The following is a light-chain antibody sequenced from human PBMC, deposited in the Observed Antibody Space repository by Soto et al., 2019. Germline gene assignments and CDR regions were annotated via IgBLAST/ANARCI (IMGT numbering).Light chain of an antibody. CDR1: SRDVGSYNS. J-gene: IGLJ1*01. CDR2: DVN. V-gene: IGLV2-14*03. Sequence: QSALPQPASVSGSPGHSIAISCTGTSRDVGSYNSASWYQQYPGKAPKLMIHDVNNRPSGISDRFSGSKCGNTASLTISGLQAEDEADYYCSSFTSSTSYVFGTGTKLTVL. CDR3: SSFTSSTSYV.